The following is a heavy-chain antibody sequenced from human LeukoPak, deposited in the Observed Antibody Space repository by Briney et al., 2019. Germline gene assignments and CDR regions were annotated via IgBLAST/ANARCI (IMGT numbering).Heavy chain of an antibody. V-gene: IGHV4-34*01. CDR2: INHSGST. D-gene: IGHD3-10*01. Sequence: PSETLSLTCAVYGGSFSGYYWSWIRQPPGKGLEWIGEINHSGSTNYNPSLKSRVTISVDTSKNQFSLKLSSVTAADTAVYYCARATHYGSGSHYFDYWGQGTLVTVSS. CDR1: GGSFSGYY. J-gene: IGHJ4*02. CDR3: ARATHYGSGSHYFDY.